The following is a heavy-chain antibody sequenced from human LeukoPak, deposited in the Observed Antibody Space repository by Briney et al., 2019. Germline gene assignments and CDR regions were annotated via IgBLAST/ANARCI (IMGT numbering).Heavy chain of an antibody. V-gene: IGHV3-64D*09. CDR1: GFTFSSYA. CDR3: VKATPGDSSGYYYPFRS. D-gene: IGHD3-22*01. CDR2: ISSNGGST. Sequence: GGSLRLSCSASGFTFSSYAMHWVRQAPGKGLEYVSAISSNGGSTYCADSVKGRFTISRDNSKNTLYLQMSSLRAEDTAVHYCVKATPGDSSGYYYPFRSWGQGTLVTVSS. J-gene: IGHJ5*02.